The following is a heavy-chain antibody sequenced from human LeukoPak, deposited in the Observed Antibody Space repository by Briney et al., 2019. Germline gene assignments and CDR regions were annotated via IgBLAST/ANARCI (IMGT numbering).Heavy chain of an antibody. Sequence: ASVEVSCKTSGYTFTNYDINWVRRATGQGLEWLGWMSPGSGYTGYAQKFQGRVTMTRDISITTAYVELSSLRSEDTAVYYCARGIEAGVDYWGQGTLVTVPS. J-gene: IGHJ4*02. D-gene: IGHD6-25*01. V-gene: IGHV1-8*02. CDR2: MSPGSGYT. CDR3: ARGIEAGVDY. CDR1: GYTFTNYD.